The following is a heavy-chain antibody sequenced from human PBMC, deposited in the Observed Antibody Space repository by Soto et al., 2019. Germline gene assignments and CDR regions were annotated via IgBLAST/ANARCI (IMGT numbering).Heavy chain of an antibody. CDR3: AKTITTVGVSSTGRGALLDN. CDR2: ISNDGNSE. CDR1: GFTFSAFG. D-gene: IGHD3-3*01. Sequence: QVQLVESGGGVVQPGRSLRLSCVASGFTFSAFGMHWVRQAPGKGLEWVAVISNDGNSEHYADSVKGRFTMSRDNSKNTFYLQMNSLSVEDTAVYYCAKTITTVGVSSTGRGALLDNWGQGIMVSVSS. J-gene: IGHJ4*02. V-gene: IGHV3-30*18.